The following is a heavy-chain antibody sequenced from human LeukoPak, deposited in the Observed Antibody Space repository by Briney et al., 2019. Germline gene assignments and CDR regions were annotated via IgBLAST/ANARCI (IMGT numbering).Heavy chain of an antibody. Sequence: PGGSLRLSCAPSGFTFSRYSMNWVRHATGRGLEWVSSISCSSSYIYYAHSVKGRLTISRDNAKNSLYLQMISLRAEDTAVYYCSGAMGLDTNFSYWGQRTLVTVSS. D-gene: IGHD3-16*01. CDR1: GFTFSRYS. CDR2: ISCSSSYI. V-gene: IGHV3-21*01. CDR3: SGAMGLDTNFSY. J-gene: IGHJ4*02.